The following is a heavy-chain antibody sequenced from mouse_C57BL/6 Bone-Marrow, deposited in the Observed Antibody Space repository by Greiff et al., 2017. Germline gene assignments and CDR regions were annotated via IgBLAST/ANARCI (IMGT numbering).Heavy chain of an antibody. CDR2: IDPETGGT. D-gene: IGHD2-3*01. Sequence: QVQLQQSGAELVRPGASVTLSCKASGYTFTDYEMHWVKQTPVHGLEWIGAIDPETGGTAYNQKFKGKAILTADKSSSTAYMELRSLTSEDSAVYSCTSDVYYDYAIDYWGQGTSVTVSS. V-gene: IGHV1-15*01. CDR1: GYTFTDYE. J-gene: IGHJ4*01. CDR3: TSDVYYDYAIDY.